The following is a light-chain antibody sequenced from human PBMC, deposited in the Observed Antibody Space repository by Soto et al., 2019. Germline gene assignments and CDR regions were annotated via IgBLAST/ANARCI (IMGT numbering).Light chain of an antibody. CDR2: NNN. CDR1: SSNIGSTT. CDR3: AAWDYSRNGVV. Sequence: QLVLTQPPSASGTPGQRVTIACSGSSSNIGSTTVKWYQQLPGTAPKLLIYNNNQRPSGVPDRFSGSKSGTSASLAISGLQSEDEADYYCAAWDYSRNGVVFGGGTKLTVL. V-gene: IGLV1-44*01. J-gene: IGLJ3*02.